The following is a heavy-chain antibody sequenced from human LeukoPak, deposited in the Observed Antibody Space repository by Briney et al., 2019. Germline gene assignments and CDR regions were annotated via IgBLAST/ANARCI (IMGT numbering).Heavy chain of an antibody. J-gene: IGHJ4*02. CDR1: GYSMRGGYY. Sequence: SETLSLTCAVSGYSMRGGYYWGWIRQPPGKGLEWIGSIYHSGSTYYNPSLESRVTISVDTSRNQFSLKLNSVTAADTAVYHCARDTGTGNKNFDYWGQGTLVTVSS. CDR2: IYHSGST. D-gene: IGHD3/OR15-3a*01. V-gene: IGHV4-38-2*01. CDR3: ARDTGTGNKNFDY.